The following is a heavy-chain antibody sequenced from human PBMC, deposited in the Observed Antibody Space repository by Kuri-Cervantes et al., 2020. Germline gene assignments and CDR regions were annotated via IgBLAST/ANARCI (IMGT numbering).Heavy chain of an antibody. CDR3: ATLSAAAAAY. J-gene: IGHJ4*02. CDR1: GGSFSGYY. V-gene: IGHV4-34*01. CDR2: INHSGST. D-gene: IGHD6-13*01. Sequence: SQTLSLTCAVYGGSFSGYYWSWIRQPPGKGLEWIGEINHSGSTNYNPSPKSRVTISADTSKNQFSLKVNSVTAADTAVYYCATLSAAAAAYWGQGILVTVSS.